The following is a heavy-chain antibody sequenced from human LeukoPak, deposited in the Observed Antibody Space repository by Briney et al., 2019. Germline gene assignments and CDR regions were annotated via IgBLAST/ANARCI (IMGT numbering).Heavy chain of an antibody. CDR3: AKMITPRYCSGGSCYSYYFDY. D-gene: IGHD2-15*01. J-gene: IGHJ4*02. Sequence: GGSLRLSCAASGFTFSSYAMSWVRQAPGKGLEWVSAISGSGGSTYYADSVKGRFTISRDNSKNTLYLQMNSLRAEDTAVYYCAKMITPRYCSGGSCYSYYFDYWGQGTLVTVSS. CDR1: GFTFSSYA. V-gene: IGHV3-23*01. CDR2: ISGSGGST.